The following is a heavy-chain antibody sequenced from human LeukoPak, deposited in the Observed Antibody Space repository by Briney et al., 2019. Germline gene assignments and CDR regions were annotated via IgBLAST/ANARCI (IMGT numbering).Heavy chain of an antibody. D-gene: IGHD2-21*02. V-gene: IGHV4-61*02. CDR3: ARERTYCGGDCYGWVDP. Sequence: SQTLSLTCTVSGVSISSGSYYWSWLRQPAGKGLEWIVRIYTSGSTNYNPSLKSRITISVDTSKNQFSLKLSSVTAADTAVYYCARERTYCGGDCYGWVDPWGQGTLVTVSS. CDR2: IYTSGST. CDR1: GVSISSGSYY. J-gene: IGHJ5*02.